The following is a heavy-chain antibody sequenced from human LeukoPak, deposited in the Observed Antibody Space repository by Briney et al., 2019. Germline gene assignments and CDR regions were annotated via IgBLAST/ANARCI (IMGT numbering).Heavy chain of an antibody. Sequence: SETLSLTCTVSAGSISSYYWSWIRQPPGKGLEWIGYIYYSGSTNYNPSLKSRVTISVDTSKNQFSLRLSSVTAADTAVYYCARGYYDILTGLIPGANWFDPWGQGTLVTVSS. J-gene: IGHJ5*02. CDR1: AGSISSYY. D-gene: IGHD3-9*01. CDR2: IYYSGST. CDR3: ARGYYDILTGLIPGANWFDP. V-gene: IGHV4-59*01.